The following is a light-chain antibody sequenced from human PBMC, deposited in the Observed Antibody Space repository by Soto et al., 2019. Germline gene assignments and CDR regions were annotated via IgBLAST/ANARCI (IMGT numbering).Light chain of an antibody. Sequence: VLTQSSGTLSLSPGKRATLSCRAIQSISSSYLAWYQQKPGQAPRLLIYGASSRATGIPDRFSGSGSETDFTLTISRLEPEDFAVYYCQQYGSSLTWTFGQGTKVDI. CDR2: GAS. CDR1: QSISSSY. CDR3: QQYGSSLTWT. J-gene: IGKJ1*01. V-gene: IGKV3-20*01.